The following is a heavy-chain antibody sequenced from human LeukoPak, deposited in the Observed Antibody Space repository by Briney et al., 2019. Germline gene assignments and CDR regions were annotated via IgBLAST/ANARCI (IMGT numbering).Heavy chain of an antibody. CDR2: ISAYNGNT. D-gene: IGHD6-19*01. CDR3: AIHIAVAGKRGPLAEYFQH. Sequence: GASVKVSCKASGYTFTSYGISWVRQAPGQGLEWMGWISAYNGNTNYAQKLQGRVTMTTDTSTSTAYMELRSLRSDDTAVYYCAIHIAVAGKRGPLAEYFQHWGQGTLVTVSS. J-gene: IGHJ1*01. V-gene: IGHV1-18*01. CDR1: GYTFTSYG.